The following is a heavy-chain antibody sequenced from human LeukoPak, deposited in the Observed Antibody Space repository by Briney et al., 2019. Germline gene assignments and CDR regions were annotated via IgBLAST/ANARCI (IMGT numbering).Heavy chain of an antibody. CDR2: IYHSGST. Sequence: SGTLSLTCAVSGGSISSSNWWSWVRQPPGKGLEWIGEIYHSGSTNYNPSLKSRVTISVDTSKNQFTLKLSSVTAADTAVYYCARVPYYYYYMDVWGKGTTVTVSS. CDR1: GGSISSSNW. V-gene: IGHV4-4*02. J-gene: IGHJ6*03. CDR3: ARVPYYYYYMDV.